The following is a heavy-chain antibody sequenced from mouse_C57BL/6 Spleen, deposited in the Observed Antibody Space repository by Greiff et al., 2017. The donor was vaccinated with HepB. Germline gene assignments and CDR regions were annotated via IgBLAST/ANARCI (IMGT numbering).Heavy chain of an antibody. CDR1: GFTFSSYA. J-gene: IGHJ2*01. CDR3: TRVYDGPLFDY. D-gene: IGHD2-3*01. V-gene: IGHV5-9-1*02. CDR2: ISSGGDYI. Sequence: EVKLQESGEGLVKPGGSLKLSCAASGFTFSSYAMSWVRQTPEKRLEWVAYISSGGDYIYYADTVKGRFTISRDNARKTLYMQMSRLKSEDTAMYYCTRVYDGPLFDYWGQGTTLTVSS.